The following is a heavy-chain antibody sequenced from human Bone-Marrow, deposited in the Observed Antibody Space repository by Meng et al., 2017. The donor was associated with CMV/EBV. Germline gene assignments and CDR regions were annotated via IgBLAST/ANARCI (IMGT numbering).Heavy chain of an antibody. CDR3: VMDDY. CDR2: INPNSGNT. D-gene: IGHD2-8*01. CDR1: GYTFTGYY. Sequence: QVQLVQCGAEVKKPGASVKVSCKASGYTFTGYYMHWVRQAPGQGLEWMGWINPNSGNTNYAQKLQGRVTMTTDTSTSTAYMELRSLRSDDTAVYYCVMDDYWGQGTLVTVSS. J-gene: IGHJ4*02. V-gene: IGHV1-2*02.